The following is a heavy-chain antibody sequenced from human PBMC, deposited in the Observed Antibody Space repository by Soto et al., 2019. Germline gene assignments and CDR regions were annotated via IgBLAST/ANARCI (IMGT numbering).Heavy chain of an antibody. Sequence: ASVKVSCKASGFTFTSSAVQWVRQARGQRLEWIGWIVVGSGNTNYAQKFQERVTITRDMSTSTAHMELSSLRSEDTAVYYCAADPNYDSSGYSLNWFDPWGQGTRVTVSS. CDR2: IVVGSGNT. J-gene: IGHJ5*02. V-gene: IGHV1-58*01. CDR1: GFTFTSSA. D-gene: IGHD3-22*01. CDR3: AADPNYDSSGYSLNWFDP.